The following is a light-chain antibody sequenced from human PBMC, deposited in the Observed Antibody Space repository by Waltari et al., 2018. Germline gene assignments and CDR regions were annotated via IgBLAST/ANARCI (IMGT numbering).Light chain of an antibody. CDR3: QQYYSTPLT. CDR1: QSVVYSSNNKNY. V-gene: IGKV4-1*01. Sequence: DIVMTQSPDSLAVSLGERATINCKSSQSVVYSSNNKNYLAWYQQKPGQPPMLLIYWASTRESGVPDRFSGSGSGTDFTLTISSLQAEDVAVYYCQQYYSTPLTFGPGTKVDIK. CDR2: WAS. J-gene: IGKJ3*01.